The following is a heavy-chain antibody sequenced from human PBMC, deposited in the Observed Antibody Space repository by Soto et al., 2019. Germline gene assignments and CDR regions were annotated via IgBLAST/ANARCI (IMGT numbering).Heavy chain of an antibody. CDR3: ARECSGGSCYFDY. V-gene: IGHV4-61*08. CDR2: IYYSGST. D-gene: IGHD2-15*01. J-gene: IGHJ4*02. CDR1: GGSISSGGYY. Sequence: PSETLSLTCTVSGGSISSGGYYWSWIRQHPGKGLEWIGYIYYSGSTNYNPSLKSRVTISVDTSKNQFSLKLSSVTAADTAVYYCARECSGGSCYFDYWGQGTLVTVSS.